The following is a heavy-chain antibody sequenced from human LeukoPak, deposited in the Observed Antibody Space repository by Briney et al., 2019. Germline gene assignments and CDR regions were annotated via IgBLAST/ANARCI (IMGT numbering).Heavy chain of an antibody. J-gene: IGHJ2*01. CDR2: IVPQFGTP. V-gene: IGHV1-69*06. CDR3: AREAIPFLANLSVNYWYFDL. CDR1: GGTFNSYA. Sequence: SVKVSCKPTGGTFNSYAITWVRQAPGQGLEYMGLIVPQFGTPNYARNFQGRVSITADKSTNTVYMELTSLRSEDTAVYFCAREAIPFLANLSVNYWYFDLWGRGTLVTVSS. D-gene: IGHD3-3*02.